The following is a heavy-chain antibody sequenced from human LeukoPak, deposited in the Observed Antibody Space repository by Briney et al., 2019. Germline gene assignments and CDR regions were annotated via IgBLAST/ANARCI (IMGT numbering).Heavy chain of an antibody. Sequence: SETLSLTCTVSGGSISSYYWSWIRQPPGKGLEWIGYIYYSGSTYYNPSLKSRVTISVDTSKNQFSLKLSSVTAADTAVYYCAGKQPRVDYWGQGTLVTVSS. J-gene: IGHJ4*02. CDR1: GGSISSYY. CDR3: AGKQPRVDY. CDR2: IYYSGST. D-gene: IGHD6-13*01. V-gene: IGHV4-59*04.